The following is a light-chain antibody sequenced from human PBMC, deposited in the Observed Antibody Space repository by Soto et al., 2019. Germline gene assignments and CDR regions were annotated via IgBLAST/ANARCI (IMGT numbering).Light chain of an antibody. Sequence: QSVLTQPPSVSGSPGQSVTISCTGTSSDVGSYNRVSWYQQPPGTAPKLMIYEVNYRPSGVPDRFSGSKSGNTASLTISGLQAEDEADYFCSSYTSSSTYVFGTGTKVTAL. CDR3: SSYTSSSTYV. V-gene: IGLV2-18*02. J-gene: IGLJ1*01. CDR1: SSDVGSYNR. CDR2: EVN.